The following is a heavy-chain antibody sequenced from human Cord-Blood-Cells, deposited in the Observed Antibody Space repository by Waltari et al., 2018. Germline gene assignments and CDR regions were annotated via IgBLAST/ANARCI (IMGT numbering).Heavy chain of an antibody. J-gene: IGHJ3*02. CDR1: GFTFSRYG. D-gene: IGHD1-7*01. CDR2: ISYDGSNK. V-gene: IGHV3-30*18. Sequence: QVQLVESGGGVVQPGRSLRLSCAASGFTFSRYGMHWVRQAPGKGLEWVAVISYDGSNKYYADSVKGRFTISRDNSKNTLYLQMNSLRAEDTAVYYCAKNWNYAFDIWGQGTMVTVSS. CDR3: AKNWNYAFDI.